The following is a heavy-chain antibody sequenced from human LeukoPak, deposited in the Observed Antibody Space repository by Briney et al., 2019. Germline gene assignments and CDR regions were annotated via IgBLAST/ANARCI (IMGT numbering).Heavy chain of an antibody. CDR3: ARGRPHGSDY. J-gene: IGHJ4*02. V-gene: IGHV3-74*01. CDR1: GFTFSSYW. CDR2: IASDGSST. Sequence: GGSLRLSCAASGFTFSSYWMNWVRQAPGKGLVWVSRIASDGSSTTYADSVKGRFSISRDNAKDTLYLQMNSLRVEDTAVYYCARGRPHGSDYWGQGTLVTVSS. D-gene: IGHD2-15*01.